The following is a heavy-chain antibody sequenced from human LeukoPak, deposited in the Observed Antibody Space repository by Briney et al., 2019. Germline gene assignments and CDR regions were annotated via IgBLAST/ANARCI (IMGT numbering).Heavy chain of an antibody. V-gene: IGHV3-30*02. CDR3: ARGRNYCSGGSCYTGYYYYYMDV. J-gene: IGHJ6*03. CDR1: GFTFTSYG. D-gene: IGHD2-15*01. Sequence: GGSLRLSCAASGFTFTSYGIHWVRQAPGKGLEWVAFIRFGGSDNYADSVKGRFTISRDNAKNSLYLQMNSLRAEDTAVYYCARGRNYCSGGSCYTGYYYYYMDVWGKGTTVTVSS. CDR2: IRFGGSD.